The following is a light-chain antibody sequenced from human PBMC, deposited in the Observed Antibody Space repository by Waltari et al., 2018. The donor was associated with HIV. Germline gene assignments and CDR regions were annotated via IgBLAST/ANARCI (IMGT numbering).Light chain of an antibody. Sequence: SYEVTQPPSVAVSPGQTASITCSGYELGDKSTCWYQQKPGQSPLLVIYQDNKRPSGIPARFSASSAGHTATLTISGTLPMDEADYYWQAWGSSTSGVFGRGTRLTVL. CDR3: QAWGSSTSGV. J-gene: IGLJ2*01. CDR1: ELGDKS. CDR2: QDN. V-gene: IGLV3-1*01.